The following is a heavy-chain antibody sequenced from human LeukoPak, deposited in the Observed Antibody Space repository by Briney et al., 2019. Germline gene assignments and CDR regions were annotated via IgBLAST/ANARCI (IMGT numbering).Heavy chain of an antibody. J-gene: IGHJ5*02. D-gene: IGHD2-2*01. Sequence: GSSVKVSCKASGGTFSSYAISWVRQAPGQGLEWMGRIIPILGIANYAQKFQGRVTITADKSTSTAYMELSSLRSEDTAVYYCATTVPAVSSHDDAVDPWGQGTLVTVSS. CDR3: ATTVPAVSSHDDAVDP. V-gene: IGHV1-69*04. CDR1: GGTFSSYA. CDR2: IIPILGIA.